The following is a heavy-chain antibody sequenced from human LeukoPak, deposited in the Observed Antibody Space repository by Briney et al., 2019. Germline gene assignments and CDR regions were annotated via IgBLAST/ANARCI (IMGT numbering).Heavy chain of an antibody. Sequence: GGSLTLSCAVSGFTSSTAWLTWVRQAPGRGLEWVAHIKHDGTEKYYVDSVKGRFTISRDNAKNSLYLQMNTLRAEDTAVYYCVGDPGDYWGQGTLVTVSS. CDR2: IKHDGTEK. V-gene: IGHV3-7*01. J-gene: IGHJ4*02. CDR1: GFTSSTAW. CDR3: VGDPGDY.